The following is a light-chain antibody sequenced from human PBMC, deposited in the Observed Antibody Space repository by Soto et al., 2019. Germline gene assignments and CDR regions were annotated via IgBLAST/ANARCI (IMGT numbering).Light chain of an antibody. CDR3: QQYGSSPRT. V-gene: IGKV3-20*01. CDR2: GAS. J-gene: IGKJ1*01. Sequence: ELVLTQSPGTLSLSPGERATLSCRASQSVSSSYLGWYQQKPGQAPRLLIYGASSRATGIPGRFSGSGSGTDFTLTITRLEPEDFAVYYCQQYGSSPRTFGQGTKVEIK. CDR1: QSVSSSY.